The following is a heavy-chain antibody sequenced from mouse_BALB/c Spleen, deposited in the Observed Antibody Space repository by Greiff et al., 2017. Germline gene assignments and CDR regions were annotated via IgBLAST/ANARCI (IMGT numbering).Heavy chain of an antibody. CDR1: GYSITSDYA. D-gene: IGHD2-4*01. CDR3: ASYDYDNYAMDY. Sequence: VQLKESGPGLVKPSQSLSLTCTVTGYSITSDYAWNWIRQFPGNKLEWMGYISYSGSTSYNPSLKSRISITRDTSKNQFFLQLNSVTTEDTATYYCASYDYDNYAMDYWGQGTSVTVSS. CDR2: ISYSGST. J-gene: IGHJ4*01. V-gene: IGHV3-2*02.